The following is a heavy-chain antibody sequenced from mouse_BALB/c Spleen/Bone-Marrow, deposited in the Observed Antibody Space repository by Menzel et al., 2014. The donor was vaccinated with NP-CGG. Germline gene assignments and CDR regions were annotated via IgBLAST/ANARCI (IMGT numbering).Heavy chain of an antibody. CDR2: INPSSAYT. V-gene: IGHV1-4*01. Sequence: VQLQQSGAELARPGASVKMSCQASGYTFTRYTMHWEKQRPGQGLEWIGYINPSSAYTNYNQKFKDKATLTADKSSSTAYMQLSSLTSEDYAVYYWTIRYCAMDYWGQGTPVTVSS. CDR3: TIRYCAMDY. J-gene: IGHJ4*01. CDR1: GYTFTRYT. D-gene: IGHD1-1*01.